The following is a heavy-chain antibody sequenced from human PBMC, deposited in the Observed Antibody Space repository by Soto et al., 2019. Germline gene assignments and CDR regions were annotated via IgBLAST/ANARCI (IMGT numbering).Heavy chain of an antibody. CDR2: ISSSSSYI. J-gene: IGHJ6*02. Sequence: EVQLVESGGGLVKPGGSLRLSCAASGFTFSSYSMNWVRQAPGKGLEWVSSISSSSSYIYYADSVKGRFTISRDNAKNSLYLQMNSLRAEDPAVYYCARTVTHLMYYYYGMDVWGQGTTVTVSS. D-gene: IGHD4-17*01. CDR1: GFTFSSYS. V-gene: IGHV3-21*01. CDR3: ARTVTHLMYYYYGMDV.